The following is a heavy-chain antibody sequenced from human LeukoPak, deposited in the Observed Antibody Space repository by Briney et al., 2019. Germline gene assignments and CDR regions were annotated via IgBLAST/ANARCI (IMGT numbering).Heavy chain of an antibody. J-gene: IGHJ5*02. CDR3: ARAQYYYESAPRRWFDP. Sequence: ASVKVSCKASGYTFTSYGISWVRQAPGQGLEWMGWISAYNGNIKYAQKLQGRVTMTTDTSTSTAYMELRSLRSDDTSVYYCARAQYYYESAPRRWFDPWGQGTLVTVSS. CDR2: ISAYNGNI. V-gene: IGHV1-18*01. CDR1: GYTFTSYG. D-gene: IGHD3-22*01.